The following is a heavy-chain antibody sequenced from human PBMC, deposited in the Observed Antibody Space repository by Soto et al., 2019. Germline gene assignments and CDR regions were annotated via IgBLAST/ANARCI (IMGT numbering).Heavy chain of an antibody. V-gene: IGHV4-30-4*01. CDR3: ARGPTVTTDY. Sequence: QVQLQESGPGLVKPSQTLSLTCTVSGGSISTGPHYWSWFRQPPGKGLEWIGYIFSSGTTYYNPSPKSQVSISIDTSKNQFSLNLSSVTAADTAVYYCARGPTVTTDYWGQGALVTVSS. D-gene: IGHD4-17*01. J-gene: IGHJ4*02. CDR2: IFSSGTT. CDR1: GGSISTGPHY.